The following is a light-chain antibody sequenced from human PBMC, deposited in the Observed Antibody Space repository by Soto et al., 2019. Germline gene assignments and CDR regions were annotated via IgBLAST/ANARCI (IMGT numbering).Light chain of an antibody. Sequence: DIQMTQSPSTLSASVGDRVTITCRASQSISSWLAWYQQKPGKAPKLLIYDASYLERGVPPRFSGSGSGTEFTLTISSLQPDDLATYYCQQYNSFWTFGQGTKVDIK. J-gene: IGKJ1*01. CDR2: DAS. V-gene: IGKV1-5*01. CDR3: QQYNSFWT. CDR1: QSISSW.